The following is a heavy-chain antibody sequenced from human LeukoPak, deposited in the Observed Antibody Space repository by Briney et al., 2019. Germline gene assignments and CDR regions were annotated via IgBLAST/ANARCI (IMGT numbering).Heavy chain of an antibody. Sequence: PSETLSLTCTVSGGSISSYYWSWIRQPPGKGLEWIGYIYYSGSTNYNPSLKSRVTISVDTSKNQFSLKLSSVTAADTAVYYCARVPLYCSGGSCYYYYGMDVWGQGTTVTVSS. V-gene: IGHV4-59*01. CDR3: ARVPLYCSGGSCYYYYGMDV. J-gene: IGHJ6*02. CDR1: GGSISSYY. D-gene: IGHD2-15*01. CDR2: IYYSGST.